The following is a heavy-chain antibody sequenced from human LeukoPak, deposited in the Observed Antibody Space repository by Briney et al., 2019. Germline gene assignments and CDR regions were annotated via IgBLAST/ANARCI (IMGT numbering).Heavy chain of an antibody. D-gene: IGHD3-22*01. CDR3: ARVNYYDSRGYYEDDY. J-gene: IGHJ4*02. V-gene: IGHV1-18*01. CDR1: GYTFTSYG. CDR2: ISAYNGNT. Sequence: AASVKVSCKASGYTFTSYGISWVRQAPGQGLEWMGWISAYNGNTNYAQKLQGRVTMTTDTSTSTAYMELRSLRSDDTAVYYCARVNYYDSRGYYEDDYWGQGTLVTVSS.